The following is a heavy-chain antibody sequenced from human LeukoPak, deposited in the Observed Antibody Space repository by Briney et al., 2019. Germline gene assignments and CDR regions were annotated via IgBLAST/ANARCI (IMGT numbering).Heavy chain of an antibody. V-gene: IGHV3-30*04. CDR1: GFTFQSYA. CDR2: ISYDGTNK. Sequence: GGSLRLSCAVSGFTFQSYAMPWVRQAPGKGLEWVAVISYDGTNKYYADSVKGRFNISRDNPKNTLYLQVSSLRVEDTAVYYCARDAILTGTEYYFDYWGQGTLVTVSS. CDR3: ARDAILTGTEYYFDY. D-gene: IGHD3-9*01. J-gene: IGHJ4*02.